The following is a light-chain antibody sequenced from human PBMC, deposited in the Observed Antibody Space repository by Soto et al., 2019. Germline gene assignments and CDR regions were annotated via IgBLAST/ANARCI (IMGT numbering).Light chain of an antibody. CDR3: QQYDKYST. Sequence: IPMTQSPSTLSASVGDTVTITCRASQSISVSLAWYQQKPGKAPNLLIYDASTLKGGVPSRFSGSGSGTEFPLTVTSLQHEDSATYFYQQYDKYSTFGHGTKVDVK. J-gene: IGKJ1*01. V-gene: IGKV1-5*03. CDR2: DAS. CDR1: QSISVS.